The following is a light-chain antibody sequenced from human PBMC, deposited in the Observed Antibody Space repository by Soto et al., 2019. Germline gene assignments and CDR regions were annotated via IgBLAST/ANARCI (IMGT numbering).Light chain of an antibody. CDR1: SSTIGAGFD. V-gene: IGLV1-40*01. J-gene: IGLJ3*02. CDR3: PYSDTARIFYVE. Sequence: QSVLTQPPSVSGAPGQRVTISCTGSSSTIGAGFDVHWYQQLPGTAPKLLIYGDTNRPSGVPDRFSGSKSGTSASLVITGLQAEDDVVNDTPYSDTARIFYVEFGGGT. CDR2: GDT.